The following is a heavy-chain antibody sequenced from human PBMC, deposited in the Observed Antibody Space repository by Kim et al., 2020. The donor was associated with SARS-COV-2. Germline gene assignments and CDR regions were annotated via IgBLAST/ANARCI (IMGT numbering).Heavy chain of an antibody. CDR2: IYSGGST. CDR1: GLTVSYNY. V-gene: IGHV3-66*01. CDR3: ARGSRIPEV. Sequence: GGSLRLSCAASGLTVSYNYMSWVRQAPGKGLQWVSVIYSGGSTYYADSVKGRFTISRDNSKSTLYLQMNSLRPEDTAVYYCARGSRIPEVWGQGTLVTVSS. J-gene: IGHJ4*02.